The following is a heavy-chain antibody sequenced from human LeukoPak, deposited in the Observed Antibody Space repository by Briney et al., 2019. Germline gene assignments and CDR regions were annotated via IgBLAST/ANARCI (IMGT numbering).Heavy chain of an antibody. V-gene: IGHV1-69*13. CDR2: IIPIFGTA. J-gene: IGHJ5*02. CDR3: ARGQLARGYRFDP. Sequence: SVKVSCKASGGTFSSYAISWVRQASGQGLEWMGGIIPIFGTANYAQKFQGRVTITADESTSTAYMELSSLRSEDTAVYYCARGQLARGYRFDPWGQGTLVTVSS. CDR1: GGTFSSYA. D-gene: IGHD6-6*01.